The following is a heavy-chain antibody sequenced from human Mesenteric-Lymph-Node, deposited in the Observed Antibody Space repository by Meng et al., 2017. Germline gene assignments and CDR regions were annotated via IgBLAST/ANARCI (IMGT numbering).Heavy chain of an antibody. CDR3: ARLAVAGDNWFDT. D-gene: IGHD6-19*01. Sequence: QVQGGESGVGVKKTGPSVKVSCKASGYTFPSYGISWVRQAPGQGLGWMGWISAYNGNTNYAQKLQGRVTMTTDTSTSTAYMELRSLRSDDTAVYYCARLAVAGDNWFDTWGQGTLVTVSS. CDR1: GYTFPSYG. V-gene: IGHV1-18*01. J-gene: IGHJ5*02. CDR2: ISAYNGNT.